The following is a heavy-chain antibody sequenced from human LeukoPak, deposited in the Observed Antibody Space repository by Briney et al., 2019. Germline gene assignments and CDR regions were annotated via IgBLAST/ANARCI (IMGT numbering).Heavy chain of an antibody. CDR1: GGSFSGYY. CDR2: INHSGST. V-gene: IGHV4-34*01. J-gene: IGHJ4*02. Sequence: SETLSLTCAVYGGSFSGYYWSWIRQPPGKGLEWIGEINHSGSTNYNPSLKSRVTISVDTSKKQLSLKLSSVIAADTAVYYCARRGDYGGGHDYWGQGTLVTVSS. CDR3: ARRGDYGGGHDY. D-gene: IGHD4/OR15-4a*01.